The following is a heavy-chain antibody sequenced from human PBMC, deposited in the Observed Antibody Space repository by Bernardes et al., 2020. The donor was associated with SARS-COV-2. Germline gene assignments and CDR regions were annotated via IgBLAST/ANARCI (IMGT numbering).Heavy chain of an antibody. J-gene: IGHJ4*02. D-gene: IGHD4-4*01. Sequence: SQSLSLTCAVYGESFSFYSWNWIRQPPGKGPEWIGEIHHLRSTNYHPSLKSRATISVDTSKTQFSLKLNSVNAADTAVYYCARGPWKKASKFYFDYWGQGALVTVSS. V-gene: IGHV4-34*01. CDR2: IHHLRST. CDR1: GESFSFYS. CDR3: ARGPWKKASKFYFDY.